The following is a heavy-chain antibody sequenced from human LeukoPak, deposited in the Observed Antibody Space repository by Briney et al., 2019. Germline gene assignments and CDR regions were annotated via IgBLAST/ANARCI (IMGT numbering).Heavy chain of an antibody. D-gene: IGHD6-13*01. CDR3: ARLPSSSWYYYYYMDV. Sequence: GESLKISCKGSGYSFTSYWIGWVRQIPGKGLEWMGIIYPGDSDTRYSPSFQGQVTISADKSISTAYLQWSSLKASDTAMYYCARLPSSSWYYYYYMDVWGKGTTVTVSS. CDR1: GYSFTSYW. V-gene: IGHV5-51*01. CDR2: IYPGDSDT. J-gene: IGHJ6*03.